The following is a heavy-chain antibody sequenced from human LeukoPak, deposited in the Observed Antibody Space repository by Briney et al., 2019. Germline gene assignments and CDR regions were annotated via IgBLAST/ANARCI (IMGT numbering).Heavy chain of an antibody. CDR2: ISGSGGST. Sequence: PGGSLRLSCAASGFTFSSYAMSWVRQAPGKGLEWVSAISGSGGSTYYADSVKGRFTISRDNSKNTLYLQMNSLRAEDTAVYYCAKEGYYDSSGYYYLSSFDYWGQGTLVTVS. V-gene: IGHV3-23*01. J-gene: IGHJ4*02. CDR1: GFTFSSYA. D-gene: IGHD3-22*01. CDR3: AKEGYYDSSGYYYLSSFDY.